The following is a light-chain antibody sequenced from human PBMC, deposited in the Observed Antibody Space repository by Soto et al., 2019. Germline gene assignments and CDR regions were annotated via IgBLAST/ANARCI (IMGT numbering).Light chain of an antibody. Sequence: DIQMTQSPSSLSASVGDRLTITCRASQSISDYLNWYQQKPGKAPNLLIYAASSLQTGVPSRFSGSGSGTDFTLTISSLQPEDFATYYCQQSYTIPLTFGGGTKVEI. CDR2: AAS. CDR1: QSISDY. CDR3: QQSYTIPLT. V-gene: IGKV1-39*01. J-gene: IGKJ4*01.